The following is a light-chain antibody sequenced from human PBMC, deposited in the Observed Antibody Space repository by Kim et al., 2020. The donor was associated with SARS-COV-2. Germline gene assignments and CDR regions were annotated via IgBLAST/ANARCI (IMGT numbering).Light chain of an antibody. Sequence: GQSITISCTGTSSDVGGSNYVSWYQQHPVKAPKLMIYDVSNRPSGVSNRFSGSKSGNTASLTISGLQAEDEADYYCSSYTSSSTLGFGGGTKLTVL. CDR3: SSYTSSSTLG. V-gene: IGLV2-14*03. CDR2: DVS. CDR1: SSDVGGSNY. J-gene: IGLJ3*02.